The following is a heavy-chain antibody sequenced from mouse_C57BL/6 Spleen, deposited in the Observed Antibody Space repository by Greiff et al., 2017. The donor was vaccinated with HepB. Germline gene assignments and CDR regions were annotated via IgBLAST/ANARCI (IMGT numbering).Heavy chain of an antibody. CDR2: IYPRDGST. CDR3: ARREDYDYLYYAMDY. J-gene: IGHJ4*01. Sequence: QVQLQQSDAELVKPGASVKISCKVSGYTFTDHTIHWMKQRPEQGLEWIGYIYPRDGSTKYNEKFKGKATLTADKSSSTAYMQLNSLTSEDSAVYFCARREDYDYLYYAMDYWGQGTSVTVSS. D-gene: IGHD2-4*01. CDR1: GYTFTDHT. V-gene: IGHV1-78*01.